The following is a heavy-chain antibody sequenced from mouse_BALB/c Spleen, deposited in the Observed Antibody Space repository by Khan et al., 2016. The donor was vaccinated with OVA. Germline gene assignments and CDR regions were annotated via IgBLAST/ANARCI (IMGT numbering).Heavy chain of an antibody. D-gene: IGHD2-4*01. J-gene: IGHJ3*01. V-gene: IGHV2-2*02. CDR2: LWSGGST. Sequence: VQLQESGPGLVQPSQSLSITCTVSGFSLTNYGVHWVRQSPGKGLEWLGLLWSGGSTDYNAAFISRLSISKDNSKSQVFFIMNRLQANDTAIYYCARNCDYGEGLTYWGQGTLVTVSA. CDR3: ARNCDYGEGLTY. CDR1: GFSLTNYG.